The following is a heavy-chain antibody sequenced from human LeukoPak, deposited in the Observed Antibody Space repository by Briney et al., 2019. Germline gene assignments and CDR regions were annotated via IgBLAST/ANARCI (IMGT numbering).Heavy chain of an antibody. CDR2: IWYDGSNK. J-gene: IGHJ4*02. CDR3: ARDDEYYDSSGYLNY. CDR1: GFTFSSYG. D-gene: IGHD3-22*01. V-gene: IGHV3-33*01. Sequence: GGSLRLSCAASGFTFSSYGIHWVRQDPGKGLEWVAVIWYDGSNKYYADSVKGRFTISRDNSKNTLYPQMDSLRAEDTAVYYCARDDEYYDSSGYLNYWGQGTLVTVSS.